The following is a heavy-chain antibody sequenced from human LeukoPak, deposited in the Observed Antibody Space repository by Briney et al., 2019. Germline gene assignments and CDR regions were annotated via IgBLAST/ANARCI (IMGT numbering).Heavy chain of an antibody. J-gene: IGHJ4*02. CDR3: AKGASTERGFRAYIDC. D-gene: IGHD1-1*01. CDR2: ISWDSGNT. CDR1: GFTFNDYA. Sequence: PGGSLRLSCAASGFTFNDYAMHWVRQAPGKGLEWVSLISWDSGNTYYADSVKGRFTIYRDNSKNTLYLQINSLTTEDTAVYYCAKGASTERGFRAYIDCWGQGTLVTVSS. V-gene: IGHV3-43*01.